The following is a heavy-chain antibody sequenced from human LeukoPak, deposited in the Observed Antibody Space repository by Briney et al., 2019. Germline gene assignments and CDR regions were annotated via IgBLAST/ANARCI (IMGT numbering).Heavy chain of an antibody. J-gene: IGHJ5*01. CDR1: GCSVSSCGYN. D-gene: IGHD5-24*01. CDR2: VSDSET. V-gene: IGHV4-61*08. CDR3: ATDIIRSDGYTFDS. Sequence: SETLSLTCTVSGCSVSSCGYNWNWIRQPLGKGLEYIGFVSDSETHYNPSLKSRFTISLDTSKNQFSLQLTSVPAADTAIYYCATDIIRSDGYTFDSWGPGNLVTVSS.